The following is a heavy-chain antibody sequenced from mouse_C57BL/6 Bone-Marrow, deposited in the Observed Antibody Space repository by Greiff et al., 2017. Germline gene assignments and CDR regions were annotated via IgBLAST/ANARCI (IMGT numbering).Heavy chain of an antibody. D-gene: IGHD4-1*01. CDR2: FDPTSGGT. Sequence: VQLQQPGAELVKPGASVKLSCKASGYTFTSYWLHWVKQRPGRGLGWIGRFDPTSGGTKYNEKFKCKATVTVDKPSSTNYMQLSSLTAEDSAVYYCADWGFAYWGQGTLVTVSA. CDR1: GYTFTSYW. J-gene: IGHJ3*01. CDR3: ADWGFAY. V-gene: IGHV1-72*01.